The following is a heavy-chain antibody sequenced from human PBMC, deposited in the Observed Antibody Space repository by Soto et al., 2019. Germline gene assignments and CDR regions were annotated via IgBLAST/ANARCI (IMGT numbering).Heavy chain of an antibody. J-gene: IGHJ3*02. CDR3: ARGITMVRGVRGAFDI. CDR2: ISSSSSYI. Sequence: LSLTCAASGFTFSSYSMNWVRQAPGKGLEWVSSISSSSSYIYYADSVKGRFTISRDNAKNSLYLQMNSLRAEDTAVYYCARGITMVRGVRGAFDIWGQGTMVTVSS. CDR1: GFTFSSYS. D-gene: IGHD3-10*01. V-gene: IGHV3-21*01.